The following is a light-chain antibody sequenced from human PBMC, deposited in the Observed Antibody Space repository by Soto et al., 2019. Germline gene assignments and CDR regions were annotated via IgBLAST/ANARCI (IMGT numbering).Light chain of an antibody. V-gene: IGKV3-20*01. CDR3: QQYGSSPPLS. J-gene: IGKJ4*01. CDR2: GAS. Sequence: DIVLTQFPGTLSLSPWERATLSCRASQSLTRNYLAWYQQKVGQAPRLLIYGASSRATGIPDRFSGSGSGTDFTLTISRLEPEDFAVYYCQQYGSSPPLSFGGGTKVDI. CDR1: QSLTRNY.